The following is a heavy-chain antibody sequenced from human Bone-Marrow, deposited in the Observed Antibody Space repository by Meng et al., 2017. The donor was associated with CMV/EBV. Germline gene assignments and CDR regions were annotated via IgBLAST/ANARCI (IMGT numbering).Heavy chain of an antibody. CDR2: ISYSGTT. CDR1: VGSITNSNHY. J-gene: IGHJ6*02. CDR3: ARSGGDNRSYNYYGMDV. V-gene: IGHV4-39*07. Sequence: SETLSLTCTVSVGSITNSNHYWVWIRQPPGKGLESIATISYSGTTYHNPSLRARVTMSIDTSKNQFSLRLTSVTAADTARYYCARSGGDNRSYNYYGMDVWGQGTTVTVSS. D-gene: IGHD3-16*01.